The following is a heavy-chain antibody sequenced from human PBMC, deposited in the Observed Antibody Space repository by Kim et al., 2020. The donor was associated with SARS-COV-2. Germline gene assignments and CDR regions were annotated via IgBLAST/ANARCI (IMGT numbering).Heavy chain of an antibody. CDR1: GFSFRTFA. CDR2: IDDHGGGT. CDR3: AREEAGGGVSLFGY. D-gene: IGHD2-8*01. Sequence: GGSLRLSCAASGFSFRTFAMSCVRQAPGKGLEWVSGIDDHGGGTYYADSVRGRFTISRDNSRNTLYLQMDTLRAEDTAVYYCAREEAGGGVSLFGYWGQG. J-gene: IGHJ4*02. V-gene: IGHV3-23*01.